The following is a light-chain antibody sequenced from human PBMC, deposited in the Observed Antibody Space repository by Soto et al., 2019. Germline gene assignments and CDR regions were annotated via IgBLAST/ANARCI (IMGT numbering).Light chain of an antibody. CDR1: SSDVGAYDY. CDR2: EVV. J-gene: IGLJ2*01. V-gene: IGLV2-8*01. Sequence: QSALTQPPSASGSPGQSVTISCTGTSSDVGAYDYVSWYQQHPGRAPKLMIYEVVKRPSGVPDRVSGSKSGNTASLTVSGLQAEDEADYYCSSYAGSNIVLFGGGTKVTVL. CDR3: SSYAGSNIVL.